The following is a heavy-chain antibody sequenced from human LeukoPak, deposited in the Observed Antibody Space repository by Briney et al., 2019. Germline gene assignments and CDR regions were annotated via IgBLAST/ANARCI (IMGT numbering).Heavy chain of an antibody. CDR2: ISSSSSYI. J-gene: IGHJ6*03. D-gene: IGHD2-2*01. CDR1: GFTFSSYS. V-gene: IGHV3-21*01. CDR3: ARMGDIVVVPEYYYYYYMDV. Sequence: GGSLRLSCAASGFTFSSYSMNWVRQAPGKGLEWVSSISSSSSYIYYADSVKGRFTISRDNAKNSLYLQMNSLRAEDTAVYYCARMGDIVVVPEYYYYYYMDVWGKGTTVTVSS.